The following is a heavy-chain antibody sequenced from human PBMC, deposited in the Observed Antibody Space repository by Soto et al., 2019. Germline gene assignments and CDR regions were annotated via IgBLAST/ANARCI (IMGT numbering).Heavy chain of an antibody. D-gene: IGHD3-16*02. CDR3: AKGDDYIWGSYRLDY. CDR2: ISGSGGST. CDR1: GFTFSSYA. J-gene: IGHJ4*02. Sequence: GGSLRLSCAASGFTFSSYAMSWVRQAPGKGLEWVSAISGSGGSTYYADSVKGRFTISRDNSKNTLYLQMNSLRAEDTAVYYCAKGDDYIWGSYRLDYWGQGTLVTVSS. V-gene: IGHV3-23*01.